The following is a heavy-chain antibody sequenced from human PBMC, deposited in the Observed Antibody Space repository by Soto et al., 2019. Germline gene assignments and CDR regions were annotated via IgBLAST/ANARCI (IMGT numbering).Heavy chain of an antibody. Sequence: GGSLRLSCAASGFTFSSYSMNWVRQAPGKGLEWVSSISSSSSYIYYADSVKGRFTISRDNAKNSLYLQMNSLRAEDTAVYYCAREGSSWQHKYYFDYWGQGTLVTVSS. V-gene: IGHV3-21*01. CDR2: ISSSSSYI. CDR3: AREGSSWQHKYYFDY. D-gene: IGHD6-13*01. CDR1: GFTFSSYS. J-gene: IGHJ4*02.